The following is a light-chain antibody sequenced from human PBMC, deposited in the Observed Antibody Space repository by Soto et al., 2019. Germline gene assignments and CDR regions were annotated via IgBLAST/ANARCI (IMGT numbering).Light chain of an antibody. CDR3: QQRTDRPPWT. V-gene: IGKV3-11*01. CDR2: GAS. CDR1: QSVSSN. J-gene: IGKJ1*01. Sequence: IVLTQSPCTLSLSPGERATLSCRASQSVSSNLAWYQQKPGQPPRLFIYGASSRATGIPDRFSGSGSGTDFTLTISSLEPEDFAVYYCQQRTDRPPWTFGQGTKVDIK.